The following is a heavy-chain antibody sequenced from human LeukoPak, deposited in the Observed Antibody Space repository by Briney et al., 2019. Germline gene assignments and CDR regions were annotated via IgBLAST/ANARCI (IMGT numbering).Heavy chain of an antibody. Sequence: PGGSLRVSCAASGFSVTTSYMSWVRQAPGKGLEWVSVTYSGGSTSHADSVKGRFSVSREDSKNIVYLQMNSMRHDDTAVYYCARTYYDYRVGTNYFDYWGQGTLVTVSS. D-gene: IGHD3-3*01. CDR1: GFSVTTSY. CDR2: TYSGGST. J-gene: IGHJ4*02. CDR3: ARTYYDYRVGTNYFDY. V-gene: IGHV3-66*01.